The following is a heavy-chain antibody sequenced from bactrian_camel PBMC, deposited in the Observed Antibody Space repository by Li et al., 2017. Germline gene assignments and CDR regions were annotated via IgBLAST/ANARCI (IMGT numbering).Heavy chain of an antibody. CDR3: SLGYKRIGP. V-gene: IGHV3S1*01. J-gene: IGHJ4*01. CDR1: GITFGSYC. D-gene: IGHD1*01. Sequence: HVQLVESGGGSVQVGGSLRLSCAASGITFGSYCVGWFRQAPGKEREGIATIYTGGVSSTGYVDSLAGRFTISLDKTKNTVYLQLNSLKTEDTARYYCSLGYKRIGPRGQGTQVTVS. CDR2: IYTGGVSST.